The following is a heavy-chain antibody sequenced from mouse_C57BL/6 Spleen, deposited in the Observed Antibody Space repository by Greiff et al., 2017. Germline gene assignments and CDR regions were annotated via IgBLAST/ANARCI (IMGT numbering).Heavy chain of an antibody. CDR3: AYYGSRGY. Sequence: VQLQQTGAELVMPGASVKLSCKASGYTFTSYWMHWVKQRPGQGLEWIGEIDPSDSYTNYNQKFKGKATLTVDKSSSTAYMQLSSLTSEDSAVYYCAYYGSRGYWGQGTTLTVSS. CDR2: IDPSDSYT. CDR1: GYTFTSYW. J-gene: IGHJ2*01. V-gene: IGHV1-69*01. D-gene: IGHD1-1*01.